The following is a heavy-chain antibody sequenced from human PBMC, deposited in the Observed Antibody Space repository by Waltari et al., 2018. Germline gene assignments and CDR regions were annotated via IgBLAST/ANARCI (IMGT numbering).Heavy chain of an antibody. V-gene: IGHV4-38-2*01. Sequence: QVQLQESGPRLVKPSETLSLTCDVSGYAINSGFYWGWFRQAPGKGFEWIATICHAGTTFYNPSLTSRVTTSMDTSKNQISLKLKSVTAADTAVYYCTRQTLGYCTSAACRRLEAWGQGTLVTVSS. J-gene: IGHJ5*02. CDR2: ICHAGTT. CDR3: TRQTLGYCTSAACRRLEA. D-gene: IGHD2-8*02. CDR1: GYAINSGFY.